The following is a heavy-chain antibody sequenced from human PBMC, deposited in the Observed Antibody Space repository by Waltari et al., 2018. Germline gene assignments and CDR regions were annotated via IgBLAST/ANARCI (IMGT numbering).Heavy chain of an antibody. CDR2: VRGDGKS. J-gene: IGHJ4*02. D-gene: IGHD1-26*01. V-gene: IGHV4-4*02. CDR3: ARDRGRGLYLDT. Sequence: QLQLQESGPGLVKPSGTLSLTCDVSGDSMSSPDGWSWVRQSPQRGLEWVGQVRGDGKSNYNPSFASRVTISLDTSKNQFSLNLNFATAADTAMYYCARDRGRGLYLDTWGPGTPVTVSP. CDR1: GDSMSSPDG.